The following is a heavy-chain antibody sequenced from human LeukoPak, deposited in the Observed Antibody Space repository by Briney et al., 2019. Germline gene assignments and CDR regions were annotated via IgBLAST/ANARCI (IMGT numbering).Heavy chain of an antibody. CDR2: IHYSGGT. Sequence: SETLSLTCSVSNASISSHFWTWVRQPPGKGLEWIGHIHYSGGTNYNPSLKSRVTLSLDTSKNQFSLELTSVTAADTAIFYCARLRPLLDQLLYFAFDSWGQGTLVTVSS. J-gene: IGHJ5*01. CDR1: NASISSHF. CDR3: ARLRPLLDQLLYFAFDS. D-gene: IGHD2-2*02. V-gene: IGHV4-59*11.